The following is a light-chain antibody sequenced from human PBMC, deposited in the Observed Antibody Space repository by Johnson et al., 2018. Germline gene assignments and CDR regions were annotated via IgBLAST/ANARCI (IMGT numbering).Light chain of an antibody. J-gene: IGLJ1*01. CDR1: SSNIGNNY. Sequence: QSVLTQPPSVSAAPGQTVTISCSGSSSNIGNNYVSWYQQLPGTAPNLLIYENNKRPSGVPDRFSGSMSGPSATTCLTRLPTRAEAEYYCGTGDSSMTAGNVFGTGTKCTVL. CDR3: GTGDSSMTAGNV. CDR2: ENN. V-gene: IGLV1-51*02.